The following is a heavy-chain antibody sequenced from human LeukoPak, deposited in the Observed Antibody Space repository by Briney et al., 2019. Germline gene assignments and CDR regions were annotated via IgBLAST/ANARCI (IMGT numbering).Heavy chain of an antibody. CDR2: ISYDGSNK. J-gene: IGHJ6*02. Sequence: PGGSLRLSCAASGFTFSSYGMHWVRQAPGKGLEWVAVISYDGSNKYYADSVKGRFTISRDNSKNTLYLQMNSLRAEDTAVYYCAKDLLPMTTVTPGWYYYGMDVWGQGTTVTVSS. CDR1: GFTFSSYG. V-gene: IGHV3-30*18. D-gene: IGHD4-17*01. CDR3: AKDLLPMTTVTPGWYYYGMDV.